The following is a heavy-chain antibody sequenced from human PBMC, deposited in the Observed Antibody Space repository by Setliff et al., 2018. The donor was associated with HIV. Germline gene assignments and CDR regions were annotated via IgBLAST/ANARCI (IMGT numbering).Heavy chain of an antibody. CDR3: ARHLYYYDTNGYLQPSYYMDV. CDR2: IYYSGST. CDR1: SDSITSYY. D-gene: IGHD3-22*01. V-gene: IGHV4-59*08. J-gene: IGHJ6*03. Sequence: SETLSLTCTVSSDSITSYYWSWIRQPPGKGLEWIGYIYYSGSTNYNPSLKNRVTISVDTAKNQLSLKLSSVTAADTAVYYCARHLYYYDTNGYLQPSYYMDVWGKGTTVTVSS.